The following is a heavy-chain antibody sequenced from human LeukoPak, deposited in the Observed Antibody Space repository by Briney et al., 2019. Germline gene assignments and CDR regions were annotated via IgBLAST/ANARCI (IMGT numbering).Heavy chain of an antibody. Sequence: GGSLRLSCTASGFTFSSYWMSWVRQAPGKGLEWVANIKQDGSEKDYVDSVKGRFTISRDNPKNSLYLQMNSLRVEDTAVYYCAKHPYNDFWSGYYKGFDYWGQGTLVTVSS. J-gene: IGHJ4*02. CDR1: GFTFSSYW. CDR2: IKQDGSEK. D-gene: IGHD3-3*01. V-gene: IGHV3-7*03. CDR3: AKHPYNDFWSGYYKGFDY.